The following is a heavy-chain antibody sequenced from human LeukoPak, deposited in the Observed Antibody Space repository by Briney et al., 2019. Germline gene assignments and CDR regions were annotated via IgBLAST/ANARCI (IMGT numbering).Heavy chain of an antibody. CDR3: TTDRYSSGGFDY. CDR1: GFTFNNAW. Sequence: GGSLRLSCAASGFTFNNAWMSWVRQAPGKGLEWVGRIKSKTDGGTTDYAAPVKGRFTISRDDSKNTLYLQMNSLKTEDTAVYYCTTDRYSSGGFDYWGQGTLVTVSS. D-gene: IGHD6-19*01. V-gene: IGHV3-15*01. J-gene: IGHJ4*02. CDR2: IKSKTDGGTT.